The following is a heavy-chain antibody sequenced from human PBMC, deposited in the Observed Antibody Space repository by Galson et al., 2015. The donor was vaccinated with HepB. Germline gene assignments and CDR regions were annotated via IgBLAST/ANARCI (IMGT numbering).Heavy chain of an antibody. CDR1: GDSVSSNSAA. D-gene: IGHD6-13*01. V-gene: IGHV6-1*01. Sequence: CAISGDSVSSNSAAWNWIRQSPSRGLEWLGRTYYRSKWYNDYAVSVKSRITINPDTSKNQFSLQLNSVTPEDTAVYYCARDREPIAAAGPYYFDYWGQGTLVTVSS. CDR3: ARDREPIAAAGPYYFDY. CDR2: TYYRSKWYN. J-gene: IGHJ4*02.